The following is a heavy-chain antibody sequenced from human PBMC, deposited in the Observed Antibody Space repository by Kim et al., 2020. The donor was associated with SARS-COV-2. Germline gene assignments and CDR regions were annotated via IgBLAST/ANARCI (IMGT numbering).Heavy chain of an antibody. CDR1: GFPFRNSG. Sequence: GGSLRLSCAVSGFPFRNSGMHWVRQAPGKGLEWLALISFDGSKTYYVDSVKGRFTISRDNSKNTLFLHMFALGDEDTAVYYCAKEGTSGTFPDYWGQGTLLTASS. D-gene: IGHD3-10*01. CDR3: AKEGTSGTFPDY. CDR2: ISFDGSKT. J-gene: IGHJ4*02. V-gene: IGHV3-30*18.